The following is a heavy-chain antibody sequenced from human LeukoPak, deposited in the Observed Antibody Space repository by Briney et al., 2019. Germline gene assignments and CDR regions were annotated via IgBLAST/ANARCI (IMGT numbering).Heavy chain of an antibody. CDR2: MNPNNGDT. D-gene: IGHD2-15*01. V-gene: IGHV1-2*04. CDR3: ARGRGLEGVVTTTPVFDY. CDR1: GYIFTDYY. Sequence: ASVKVSCKTSGYIFTDYYMHWVRQAPGQGLEWMGWMNPNNGDTKYAQKFQGWVTMTRDTSTTIVYMDLSGLKFDDTAVYYCARGRGLEGVVTTTPVFDYWGQGTLVSVSS. J-gene: IGHJ4*02.